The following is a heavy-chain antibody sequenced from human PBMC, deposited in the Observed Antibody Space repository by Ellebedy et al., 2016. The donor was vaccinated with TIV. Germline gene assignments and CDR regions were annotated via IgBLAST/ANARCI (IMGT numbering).Heavy chain of an antibody. V-gene: IGHV3-21*01. CDR1: GFTFKSYT. CDR3: ARDASGSYYAEFVWFDP. D-gene: IGHD3-10*01. CDR2: ISPGSTYI. Sequence: GESLKISXAASGFTFKSYTMNWVRQAPGKGLEWVSSISPGSTYIYYADSVKGRFTISRDNAKNSVYLQMNSLLAEDTAVYYCARDASGSYYAEFVWFDPWGQGTLVTVSS. J-gene: IGHJ5*02.